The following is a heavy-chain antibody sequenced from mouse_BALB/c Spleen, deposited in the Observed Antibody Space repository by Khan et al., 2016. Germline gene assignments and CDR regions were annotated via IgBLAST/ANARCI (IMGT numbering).Heavy chain of an antibody. V-gene: IGHV1S135*01. CDR1: GYAFTTYN. CDR2: IDPYNGGT. CDR3: SRRGYGFFYVMDY. D-gene: IGHD2-14*01. Sequence: VQLQQSGPELVKPGASVKVSCKASGYAFTTYNMYWVNQTHGKSLEWIGYIDPYNGGTSSNQKFKGKATFTVDKSYSTAYIHLNILTADDSAVYYCSRRGYGFFYVMDYWGQGTPVTVSS. J-gene: IGHJ4*01.